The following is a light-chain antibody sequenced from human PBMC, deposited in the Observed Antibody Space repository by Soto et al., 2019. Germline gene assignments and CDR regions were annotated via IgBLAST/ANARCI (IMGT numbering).Light chain of an antibody. J-gene: IGKJ1*01. CDR3: LQRNNWPPWT. CDR2: DAS. CDR1: QNVGTF. Sequence: EFVLAQSPATLSLSTGERATLSCRASQNVGTFLAWYQLKPGQAPRLVIYDASNRAAGIPDRFSGSGSGTDFTLTISGLEPEDFALYYCLQRNNWPPWTFGQGTKVDIK. V-gene: IGKV3-11*01.